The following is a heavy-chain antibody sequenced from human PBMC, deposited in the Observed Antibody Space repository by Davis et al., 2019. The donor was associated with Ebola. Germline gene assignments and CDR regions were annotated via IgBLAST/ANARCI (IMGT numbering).Heavy chain of an antibody. CDR2: ISGSGGST. Sequence: PGGSLRLSCTDSVITFSSYAMTWVRQAPGKGLEWVSAISGSGGSTYYADSVKGRFTISRDNSKNTLYLQMNSLRAEDTAVYYCAKDLHPGASGIAVAVSFDYWGQGTLVTVSS. J-gene: IGHJ4*02. CDR1: VITFSSYA. CDR3: AKDLHPGASGIAVAVSFDY. V-gene: IGHV3-23*01. D-gene: IGHD6-19*01.